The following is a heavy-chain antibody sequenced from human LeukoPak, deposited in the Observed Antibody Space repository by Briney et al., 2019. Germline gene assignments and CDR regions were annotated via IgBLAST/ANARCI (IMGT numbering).Heavy chain of an antibody. V-gene: IGHV4-59*01. CDR3: AREKSPDYCSGNSCYFDY. Sequence: SETLSLTCTVSGGSISSYYWSWIRQPPGKGLEWIGYIYYSGSTNYNPPLKSRVTISVDTSKNQFSLKLSSVTAADTAVYYCAREKSPDYCSGNSCYFDYWGQGTLVTVSS. J-gene: IGHJ4*02. CDR1: GGSISSYY. CDR2: IYYSGST. D-gene: IGHD2-15*01.